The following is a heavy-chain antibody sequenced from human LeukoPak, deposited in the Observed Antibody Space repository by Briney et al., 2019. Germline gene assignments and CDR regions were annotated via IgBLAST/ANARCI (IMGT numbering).Heavy chain of an antibody. V-gene: IGHV3-30-3*01. CDR1: GFTFSSYA. Sequence: GRSLRLSCAASGFTFSSYAMPWVRQAPGKGLEWVAVISYDGSNKYYADSVKGRFTISRDNSKNTLYLQMNSLRAEDTAVYYCARDGAFCSGGSCIYYYYYGMDVWGQGTTVTVSS. CDR3: ARDGAFCSGGSCIYYYYYGMDV. CDR2: ISYDGSNK. J-gene: IGHJ6*02. D-gene: IGHD2-15*01.